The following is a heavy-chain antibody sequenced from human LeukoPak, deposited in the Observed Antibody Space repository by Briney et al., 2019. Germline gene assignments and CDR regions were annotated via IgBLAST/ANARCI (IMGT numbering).Heavy chain of an antibody. CDR2: ITSSSSSI. V-gene: IGHV3-48*01. Sequence: GGSLRLSCAASGFTFSGHAMNWVRQAPGKGLEWVSYITSSSSSIYYADAVEGRFTISRDNAKNSLHLQMNSLRAEDTAVYYCATSKGPLDYWGQGTLVTVSS. J-gene: IGHJ4*02. CDR1: GFTFSGHA. D-gene: IGHD2-2*01. CDR3: ATSKGPLDY.